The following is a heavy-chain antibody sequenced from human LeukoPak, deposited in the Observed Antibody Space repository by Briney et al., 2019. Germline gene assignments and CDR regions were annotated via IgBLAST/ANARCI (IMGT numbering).Heavy chain of an antibody. CDR2: VSYDGGNK. CDR1: GFSLSDYG. CDR3: ARDRINMMVMGHDSGLDC. J-gene: IGHJ4*02. Sequence: GGTLRLSCVGSGFSLSDYGIHWLRQARGRALVWVAVVSYDGGNKYYADSVKGRFTISRDTSSDTVSLQMNSLRVEDTALYYCARDRINMMVMGHDSGLDCWGQGTLVTVSP. D-gene: IGHD3-22*01. V-gene: IGHV3-30*03.